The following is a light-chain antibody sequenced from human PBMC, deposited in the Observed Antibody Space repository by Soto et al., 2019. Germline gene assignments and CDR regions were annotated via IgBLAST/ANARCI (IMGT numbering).Light chain of an antibody. CDR2: EVS. CDR3: SSYTRSDTVV. V-gene: IGLV2-14*01. CDR1: SSDVGGYNY. J-gene: IGLJ2*01. Sequence: QSALTQPASVSGSPGQSITISCTGTSSDVGGYNYVSWYQQHPGKAPKLMIYEVSNRPSGVSTRFSGSKSGNTASLTISGLQAEDEADYCCSSYTRSDTVVFGGGTKLTVL.